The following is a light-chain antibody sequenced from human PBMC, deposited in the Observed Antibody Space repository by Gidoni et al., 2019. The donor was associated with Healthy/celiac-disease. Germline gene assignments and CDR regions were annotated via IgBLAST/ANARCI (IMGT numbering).Light chain of an antibody. V-gene: IGLV2-14*01. CDR1: SSYVGGYNY. J-gene: IGLJ3*02. CDR2: DVS. Sequence: QSALTQHASVSGSPGQSLTISCTGTSSYVGGYNYVSWYQQHPGKAPKLMIYDVSNRPSGVSNRFSGSKSGNTASLTISGLQAEDEADYYCSSNTSSSTLVFGGGTKLTVL. CDR3: SSNTSSSTLV.